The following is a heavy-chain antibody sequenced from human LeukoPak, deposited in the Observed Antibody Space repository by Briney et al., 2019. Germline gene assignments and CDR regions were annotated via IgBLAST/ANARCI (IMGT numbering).Heavy chain of an antibody. Sequence: GGSLRLSCAASGFSVSNNYMNWVRQAPGKGLEWVSAIYSGGSTYYADSVKGRFTISRDNSKNTLYLQMNSLRAEDTAVYYCARGQNVPAWGQGTLVTVSS. D-gene: IGHD1-1*01. J-gene: IGHJ4*02. CDR3: ARGQNVPA. CDR1: GFSVSNNY. CDR2: IYSGGST. V-gene: IGHV3-53*01.